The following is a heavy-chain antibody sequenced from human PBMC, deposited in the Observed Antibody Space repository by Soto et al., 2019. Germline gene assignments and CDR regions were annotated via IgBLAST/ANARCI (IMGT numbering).Heavy chain of an antibody. V-gene: IGHV3-48*01. J-gene: IGHJ4*02. CDR1: GFTFSTYN. CDR3: ARDDFPYYDDSSGYHFDY. Sequence: EVQLVESGGGLVQPGGSLRLSCAASGFTFSTYNMNWVRQAPGKGLEWVSYISDSSSTIHYADSVKGRFTISRDNPKNSLYLQMNSLRAAHTAVYYCARDDFPYYDDSSGYHFDYWGQGALVTVSS. D-gene: IGHD3-22*01. CDR2: ISDSSSTI.